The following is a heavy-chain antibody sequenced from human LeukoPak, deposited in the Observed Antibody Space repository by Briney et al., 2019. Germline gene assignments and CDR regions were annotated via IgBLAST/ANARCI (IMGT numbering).Heavy chain of an antibody. V-gene: IGHV3-30*03. CDR1: GFTFSNYG. CDR2: ISYDGGTK. J-gene: IGHJ4*02. D-gene: IGHD2-2*01. CDR3: ARDWSSTSPDY. Sequence: GGSLRLSCAASGFTFSNYGMHWVRQAPGKGLEWVAVISYDGGTKYYADSVKGRFTISRDNSKNTLYLQMNSLRAEDTAVYYCARDWSSTSPDYWGQGTLVTVSS.